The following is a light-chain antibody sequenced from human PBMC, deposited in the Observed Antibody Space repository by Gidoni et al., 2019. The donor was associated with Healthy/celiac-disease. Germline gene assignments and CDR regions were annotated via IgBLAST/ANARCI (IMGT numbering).Light chain of an antibody. J-gene: IGLJ3*02. Sequence: QSSLTPPRSVSGSPGQSVTISCTGTSIDVGGYNYVSWYQQHPGKAPKLMIYDVSKRPSGVPDRFSGSKSGNTASLTISGLQAEDEADYYCCSYAGSLWVFGGGTKLTVL. V-gene: IGLV2-11*01. CDR2: DVS. CDR1: SIDVGGYNY. CDR3: CSYAGSLWV.